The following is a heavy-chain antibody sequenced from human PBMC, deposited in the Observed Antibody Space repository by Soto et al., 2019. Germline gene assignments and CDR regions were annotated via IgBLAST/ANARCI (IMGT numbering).Heavy chain of an antibody. V-gene: IGHV1-2*04. CDR3: ARSRGHLPYYFDY. Sequence: ASVKVSCKASGYTFTGYYMHWVRQAPGQGLEWMGWINPNSGGTNYAQKFQGWVTMTRDTSISTASMELCRLRSDDTAVYYCARSRGHLPYYFDYWGQGTLVTVSS. CDR2: INPNSGGT. J-gene: IGHJ4*02. CDR1: GYTFTGYY.